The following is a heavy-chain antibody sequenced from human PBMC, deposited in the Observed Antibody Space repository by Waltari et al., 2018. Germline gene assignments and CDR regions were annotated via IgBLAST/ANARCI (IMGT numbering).Heavy chain of an antibody. D-gene: IGHD3-3*01. V-gene: IGHV4-59*01. J-gene: IGHJ6*02. Sequence: QVQLQESGPGLVKPSETLSLTCTVSGGSISSYYWSWIRQPPGQGLEWIGYIYYSGSTNYNPSPKSRVTISVDTSKNQFSLKLSSVTAADTAVYYCARVASYYDFWRTNYYYGMDVWGQGTTVTVSS. CDR2: IYYSGST. CDR1: GGSISSYY. CDR3: ARVASYYDFWRTNYYYGMDV.